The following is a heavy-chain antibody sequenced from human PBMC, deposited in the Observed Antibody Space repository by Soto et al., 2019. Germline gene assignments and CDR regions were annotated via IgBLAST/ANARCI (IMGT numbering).Heavy chain of an antibody. CDR3: ARDAWGEAYAFDI. CDR1: GFTVSSNY. Sequence: GGSLRLSCAASGFTVSSNYMSWVRQAPGKGLEWVSVIYSGGSTYYADSVKGRFTISRDNSKNTLYLQMNSLRAEDTAVYYCARDAWGEAYAFDIWGQGTMVTVSS. J-gene: IGHJ3*02. CDR2: IYSGGST. V-gene: IGHV3-66*01. D-gene: IGHD7-27*01.